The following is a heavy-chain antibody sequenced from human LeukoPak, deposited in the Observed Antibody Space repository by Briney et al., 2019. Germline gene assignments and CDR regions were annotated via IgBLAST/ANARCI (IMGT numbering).Heavy chain of an antibody. D-gene: IGHD2-2*01. J-gene: IGHJ6*02. CDR2: ISAYNGNT. CDR3: ARYIVVVPAAIRPNYYYYYGMDV. CDR1: GYTFTSYG. Sequence: AASVKVSCKASGYTFTSYGISWVQQAPGQGLEWMGWISAYNGNTNYAQKLQGRVTMTTDTSTSTAYMELRSLRSDDTAVYYCARYIVVVPAAIRPNYYYYYGMDVWGQGTTVTVSS. V-gene: IGHV1-18*01.